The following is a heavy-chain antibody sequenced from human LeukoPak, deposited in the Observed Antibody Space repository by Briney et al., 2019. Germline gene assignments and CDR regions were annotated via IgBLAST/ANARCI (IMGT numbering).Heavy chain of an antibody. CDR2: ISYDGSNR. D-gene: IGHD6-19*01. CDR3: AKGPDILNGWYYFDY. J-gene: IGHJ4*02. CDR1: GFTLSSYG. Sequence: GKSLRLSCATSGFTLSSYGMHWVRQAPGKGLEWVAIISYDGSNRYYADSVKGRFTISRDNSKNTLYLQMNSLRAEDTAVYYCAKGPDILNGWYYFDYWGQGTLVTVSS. V-gene: IGHV3-30*18.